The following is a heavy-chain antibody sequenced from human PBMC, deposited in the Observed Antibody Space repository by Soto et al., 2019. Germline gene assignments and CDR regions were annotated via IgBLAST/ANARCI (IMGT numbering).Heavy chain of an antibody. CDR3: ARGGKYYQQETYFFDY. CDR2: IYYNGDT. D-gene: IGHD3-16*01. CDR1: GGSISSSGYY. V-gene: IGHV4-39*01. Sequence: SETLSLTCTVSGGSISSSGYYWAWLRQPPGRGLEWIGSIYYNGDTHFYTSLKSRVTISVDTSKNQFYLKLTSVTAADMALYFCARGGKYYQQETYFFDYWGQGSLVTVSS. J-gene: IGHJ4*01.